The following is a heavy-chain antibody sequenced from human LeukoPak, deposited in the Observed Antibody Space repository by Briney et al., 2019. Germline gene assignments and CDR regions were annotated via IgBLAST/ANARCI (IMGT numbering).Heavy chain of an antibody. CDR3: ALRRPFGAFDI. CDR2: IYYSGST. J-gene: IGHJ3*02. CDR1: GGSISSYY. D-gene: IGHD3-16*01. V-gene: IGHV4-59*08. Sequence: SETLSLTCTVSGGSISSYYWSWIRQPPGKGLEWIGYIYYSGSTNYNPSLKSRVTISIDTSKNQFSLKLSSVTAADTAVYYCALRRPFGAFDIWGQGTMVTVSS.